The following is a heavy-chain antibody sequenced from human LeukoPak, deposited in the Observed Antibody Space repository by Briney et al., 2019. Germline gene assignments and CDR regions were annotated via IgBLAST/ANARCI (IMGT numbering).Heavy chain of an antibody. CDR2: IDPSDSYT. Sequence: LGESLKISCKGSGYSFTSYWIGWVRQMPGKGLEWMGRIDPSDSYTNYSPSFQGHVTISADKSISTAYLQWSSLKASDTAMYYCSRVAAGNWFDPWGQGTLVTVSS. J-gene: IGHJ5*02. V-gene: IGHV5-10-1*01. CDR3: SRVAAGNWFDP. CDR1: GYSFTSYW. D-gene: IGHD2-15*01.